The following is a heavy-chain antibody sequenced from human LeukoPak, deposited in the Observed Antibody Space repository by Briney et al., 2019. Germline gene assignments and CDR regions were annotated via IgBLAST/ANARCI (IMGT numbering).Heavy chain of an antibody. V-gene: IGHV4-39*01. D-gene: IGHD3-22*01. CDR2: IYYSGST. CDR1: GGSISSSSYY. Sequence: SETLSLTCNVSGGSISSSSYYWGWIRQPPGKGLEWIGSIYYSGSTYYNASLKSRVTISVDTSKNQFSLNLISVTAADTAVYYCASDSSGYYRTYDYWGQGTLVTVSS. CDR3: ASDSSGYYRTYDY. J-gene: IGHJ4*02.